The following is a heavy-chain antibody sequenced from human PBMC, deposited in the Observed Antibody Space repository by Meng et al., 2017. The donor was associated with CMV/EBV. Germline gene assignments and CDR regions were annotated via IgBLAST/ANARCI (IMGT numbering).Heavy chain of an antibody. Sequence: GESLKISCAASGFTFDNYAMSWVRQAPGKGLEWVSAISDSGYSTYYADSVKGRFTIARDNSENTLSLQVNSLRADDTAVYYCAKGGAIFRVIIRDYNYSMDDWGQGTTVTVSS. V-gene: IGHV3-23*01. D-gene: IGHD3-3*01. CDR3: AKGGAIFRVIIRDYNYSMDD. CDR2: ISDSGYST. CDR1: GFTFDNYA. J-gene: IGHJ6*02.